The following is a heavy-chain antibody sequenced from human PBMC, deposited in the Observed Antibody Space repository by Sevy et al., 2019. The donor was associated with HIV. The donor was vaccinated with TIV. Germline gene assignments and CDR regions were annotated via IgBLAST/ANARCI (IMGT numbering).Heavy chain of an antibody. CDR2: LSFGCGEL. CDR3: AREGCTKPHDY. D-gene: IGHD2-8*01. J-gene: IGHJ4*02. Sequence: GGSLRLSCAASGFTFSKYSMSWVRQPPGKGLEWVSTLSFGCGELNHAESVKGRFTISRVNSRNSLYLQMNNLRAEDTAVYYCAREGCTKPHDYWGQGTLVTVSS. CDR1: GFTFSKYS. V-gene: IGHV3-23*01.